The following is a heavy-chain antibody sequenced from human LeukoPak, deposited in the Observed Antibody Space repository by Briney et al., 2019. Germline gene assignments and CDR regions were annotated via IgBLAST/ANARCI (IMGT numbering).Heavy chain of an antibody. CDR1: GGSISSYY. Sequence: SETLSLTGTVSGGSISSYYWSWIRQPAGKGLEWIGRIYTNGSTNYNPSLKSRVTMSVDTSKNQFSLNLTSVNAADTAVYYCARESGGDRDLNYWGQGTLVSVSS. J-gene: IGHJ4*02. CDR3: ARESGGDRDLNY. D-gene: IGHD2-21*01. CDR2: IYTNGST. V-gene: IGHV4-4*07.